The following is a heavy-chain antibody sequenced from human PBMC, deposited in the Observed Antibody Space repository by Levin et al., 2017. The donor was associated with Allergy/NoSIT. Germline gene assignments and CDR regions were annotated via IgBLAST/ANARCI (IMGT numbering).Heavy chain of an antibody. CDR1: GFTFGDYA. V-gene: IGHV3-9*01. Sequence: LSLTCAASGFTFGDYAMHWVRQAPGKGPEWVSGINWNRDKIGYADSVRARFTISRDNAKNSLYLQMNSLGPEDTALYYCAKGLNWGSPNTFDYWGQGTLVTVSS. CDR2: INWNRDKI. D-gene: IGHD7-27*01. CDR3: AKGLNWGSPNTFDY. J-gene: IGHJ4*02.